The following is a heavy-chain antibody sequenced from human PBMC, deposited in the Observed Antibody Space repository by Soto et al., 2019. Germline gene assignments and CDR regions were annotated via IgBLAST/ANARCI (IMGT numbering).Heavy chain of an antibody. J-gene: IGHJ4*02. Sequence: VQLVESGGVVVQPGGSLRLSCAASGFTFDDYTMHWVRQAPGKGLEWVSLISWDGGSTYYADSVKGRFTISRDNSKNSLYLQMNSLRTEDTALYYCAKDSSGWYVDWGQGTLVTVSS. V-gene: IGHV3-43*01. CDR2: ISWDGGST. D-gene: IGHD6-19*01. CDR3: AKDSSGWYVD. CDR1: GFTFDDYT.